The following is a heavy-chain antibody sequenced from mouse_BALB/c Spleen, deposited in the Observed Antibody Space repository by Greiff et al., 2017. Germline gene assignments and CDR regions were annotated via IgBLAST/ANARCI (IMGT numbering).Heavy chain of an antibody. Sequence: DVMLVESGGGLVQPGGSLKLSCAASGFTFSSYAMSWVRQTPEKRLEWVATISSGGSYTYYPDSVKGRFTISRDNAKNTLYLQMSSLRSEDTAMYYCARQDGNYDYWGQGTTRTVSS. D-gene: IGHD2-1*01. CDR2: ISSGGSYT. CDR1: GFTFSSYA. V-gene: IGHV5-9-3*01. CDR3: ARQDGNYDY. J-gene: IGHJ2*01.